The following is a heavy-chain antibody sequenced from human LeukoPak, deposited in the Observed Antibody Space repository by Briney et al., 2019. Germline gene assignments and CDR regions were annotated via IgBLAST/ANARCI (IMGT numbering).Heavy chain of an antibody. CDR2: IYYSGST. CDR3: ARGYGDYYFDY. V-gene: IGHV4-30-4*01. Sequence: SQTLSLTCTVSGGSISSGDYYWSWIRQPPGKGLEWIGYIYYSGSTYYTPSLRGRVTISVDTSKNQFSLNLSSVTAADTAVYYCARGYGDYYFDYWGQGTLVTVSS. CDR1: GGSISSGDYY. D-gene: IGHD4-17*01. J-gene: IGHJ4*02.